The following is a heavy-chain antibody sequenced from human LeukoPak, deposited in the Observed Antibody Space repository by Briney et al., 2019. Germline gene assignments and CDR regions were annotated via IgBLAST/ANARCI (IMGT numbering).Heavy chain of an antibody. J-gene: IGHJ5*02. CDR2: IIPIFGTA. V-gene: IGHV1-69*13. CDR3: ARVNWGFYWFDP. Sequence: SVKVSCKASGGTLSSYAISWVRQAPGQGLEWMGGIIPIFGTANYAQKFQGRVTITADESTSTAYMELSSLRSEDTAVYYCARVNWGFYWFDPWGQGTLVTVSS. CDR1: GGTLSSYA. D-gene: IGHD7-27*01.